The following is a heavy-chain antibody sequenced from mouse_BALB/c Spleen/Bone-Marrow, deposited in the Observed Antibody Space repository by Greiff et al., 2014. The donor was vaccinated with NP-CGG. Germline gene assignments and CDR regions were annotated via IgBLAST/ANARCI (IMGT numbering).Heavy chain of an antibody. CDR1: GYTFTDYA. CDR3: ARERGNYGFSY. V-gene: IGHV1-67*01. J-gene: IGHJ3*01. Sequence: QVQLQQSGAELVRPGVSVKISCKGSGYTFTDYAMHWVKQSHAKGLEWIGVISTYYGDASYNQKFKGKATMTVDKSSSTAYMELARLTSEDSAIYYCARERGNYGFSYWGQGTLVTVSA. CDR2: ISTYYGDA. D-gene: IGHD2-1*01.